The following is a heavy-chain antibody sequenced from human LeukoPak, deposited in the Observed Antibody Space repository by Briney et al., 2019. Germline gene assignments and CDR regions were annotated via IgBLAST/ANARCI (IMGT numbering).Heavy chain of an antibody. CDR2: INPSGGST. Sequence: RASVTVSCKASGYTFTSYYMHWVRQAPGQGLEWMGIINPSGGSTSYAQKFQGRVTMTRDMSTSTVYMELSSLRSEDTAVYYCARDRWQFERKYYFDYWGQGTLVTVSS. D-gene: IGHD1-1*01. CDR1: GYTFTSYY. V-gene: IGHV1-46*01. J-gene: IGHJ4*02. CDR3: ARDRWQFERKYYFDY.